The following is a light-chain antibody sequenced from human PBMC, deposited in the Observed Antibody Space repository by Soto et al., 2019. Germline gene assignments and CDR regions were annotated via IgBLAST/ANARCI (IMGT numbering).Light chain of an antibody. CDR3: QYYRGLSS. CDR1: QRISRY. V-gene: IGKV1-5*01. J-gene: IGKJ3*01. CDR2: DAS. Sequence: DIQMTQSPSTLSASVGDRVTITCRASQRISRYLAWYQQKPGEAPKLLIYDASSLQSGVPSRFSGSGSGTEFSLSITGLQPDGFATYYCQYYRGLSSFCPGNKVDIK.